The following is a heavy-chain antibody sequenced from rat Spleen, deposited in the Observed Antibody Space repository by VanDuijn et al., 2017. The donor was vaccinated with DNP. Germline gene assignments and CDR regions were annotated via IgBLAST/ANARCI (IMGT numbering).Heavy chain of an antibody. V-gene: IGHV5-22*01. CDR2: ISYEGSST. D-gene: IGHD1-1*01. CDR3: ARHDSYYFDY. CDR1: GFTFSDYY. Sequence: EVQLVESGGGLVQPGRSLKLSCAASGFTFSDYYMAWVRQAPKKGLEWVASISYEGSSTYYGDSVKGRFTISRDNAKSTLYLQMNSLRSEDTATYYCARHDSYYFDYWGQGTLVTVSS. J-gene: IGHJ3*01.